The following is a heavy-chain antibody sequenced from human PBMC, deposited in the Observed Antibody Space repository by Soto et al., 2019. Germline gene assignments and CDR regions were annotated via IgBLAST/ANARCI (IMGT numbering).Heavy chain of an antibody. CDR2: IWYDGSNK. CDR3: ARDVRHYDILTGYDPPDYYYYMDV. Sequence: GGSLRLSCAASGVTFSSYGMHWVRQAPGKGLEWVAVIWYDGSNKYYADSVKGRFTISRDNSKNTLYLQMNSLRAEDTAVYYCARDVRHYDILTGYDPPDYYYYMDVWGKGTTVTVSS. J-gene: IGHJ6*03. CDR1: GVTFSSYG. D-gene: IGHD3-9*01. V-gene: IGHV3-33*01.